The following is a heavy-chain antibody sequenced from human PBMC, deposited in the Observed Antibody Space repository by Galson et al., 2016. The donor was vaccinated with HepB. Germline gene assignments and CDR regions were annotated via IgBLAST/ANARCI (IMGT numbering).Heavy chain of an antibody. V-gene: IGHV3-33*01. J-gene: IGHJ4*02. CDR2: IWYDGSNK. CDR1: GFTFSSYG. CDR3: ARDHRASYDSYGPGGY. Sequence: SLRLSCAASGFTFSSYGMHWVRQAPGKRLEWVAVIWYDGSNKYYADSVKGRFTISRDNSKNTLYLQMNSLRAEDTAVYYCARDHRASYDSYGPGGYWGQGTLVTGSS. D-gene: IGHD3-22*01.